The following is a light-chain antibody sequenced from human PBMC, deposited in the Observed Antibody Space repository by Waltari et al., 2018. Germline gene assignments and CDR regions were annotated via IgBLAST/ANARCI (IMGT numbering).Light chain of an antibody. CDR2: HAS. Sequence: EMVLPHSPDTSSFSAGESANLSCRASESISKYLAWYQQKPGQAPRLLIYHASGRSSGIPDRFSGSGFGTDFSLTINRLEPEDFAVYYFQHYVNLPATFGQGTKLEIK. CDR3: QHYVNLPAT. CDR1: ESISKY. J-gene: IGKJ1*01. V-gene: IGKV3-20*01.